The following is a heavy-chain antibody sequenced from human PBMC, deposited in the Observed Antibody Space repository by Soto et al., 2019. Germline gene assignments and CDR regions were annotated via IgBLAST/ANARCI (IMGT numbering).Heavy chain of an antibody. CDR2: INAGNGNT. J-gene: IGHJ6*03. CDR1: GYTFTSYA. CDR3: ARDGAGGYYYYYMDV. Sequence: QVPLVQSGAEVKKPGASVKVSCKASGYTFTSYAMHWVRQAPGQRLEWMGWINAGNGNTKYSQKFQGRVTITRDTSASTAYMELSSLRSEDTAVYYCARDGAGGYYYYYMDVWGKGTTVTVSS. V-gene: IGHV1-3*01. D-gene: IGHD2-8*02.